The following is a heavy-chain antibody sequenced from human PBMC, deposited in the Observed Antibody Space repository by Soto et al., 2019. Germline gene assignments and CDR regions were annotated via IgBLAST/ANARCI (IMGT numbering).Heavy chain of an antibody. D-gene: IGHD3-3*01. CDR3: ARAPRRFLECGDAFDI. V-gene: IGHV1-18*01. CDR1: GYTFTRYG. CDR2: ISGYNGGT. Sequence: GASVKVSCKASGYTFTRYGISWVRQAPGQGLEWMGWISGYNGGTNYAQKFQGWVTMTRDTSISTAYMELSRLRSDDTAVYYCARAPRRFLECGDAFDIWGQGTMVTVSS. J-gene: IGHJ3*02.